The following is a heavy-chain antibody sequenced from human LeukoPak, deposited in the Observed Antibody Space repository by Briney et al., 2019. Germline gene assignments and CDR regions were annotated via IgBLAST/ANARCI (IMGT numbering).Heavy chain of an antibody. Sequence: ASVKVSCKASGGTFSSYAISWVRQAPGQGLEWMGGIIPIFGTANYAQKFQGRVTITADESTSTAYMELSSLRSEDTAVYYCARGRYCSGGSCYSAGWFDPWGQGTLVTVSS. D-gene: IGHD2-15*01. V-gene: IGHV1-69*01. J-gene: IGHJ5*02. CDR3: ARGRYCSGGSCYSAGWFDP. CDR2: IIPIFGTA. CDR1: GGTFSSYA.